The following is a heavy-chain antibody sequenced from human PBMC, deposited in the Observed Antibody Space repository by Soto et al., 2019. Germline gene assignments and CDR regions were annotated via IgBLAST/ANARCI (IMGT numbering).Heavy chain of an antibody. D-gene: IGHD2-15*01. J-gene: IGHJ4*02. CDR1: GFTVSSNY. Sequence: EVQLVESGGGLIQPGGSLRLSCAVSGFTVSSNYMSWVRQAPGKGLEWVSVIYSGGTTYYADSVKGRLTISRDNAENTLYLQMNSLRAEDTAVYYCARDSWVGLDYWGQGTLVTVSS. V-gene: IGHV3-53*01. CDR2: IYSGGTT. CDR3: ARDSWVGLDY.